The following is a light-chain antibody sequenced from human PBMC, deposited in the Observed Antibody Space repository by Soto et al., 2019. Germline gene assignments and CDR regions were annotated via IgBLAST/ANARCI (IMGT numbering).Light chain of an antibody. Sequence: HPVLTQSSSASASLGSSVKLTCTLSSGHSSNIIAWHQQQPGKAPRYLMKLEGSGSYNKGSGVPDRFSGSSSGADRYLTISNLQFEDEADYYCEAWDSNTNWVFGGGTKVTVL. CDR1: SGHSSNI. J-gene: IGLJ3*02. V-gene: IGLV4-60*02. CDR2: LEGSGSY. CDR3: EAWDSNTNWV.